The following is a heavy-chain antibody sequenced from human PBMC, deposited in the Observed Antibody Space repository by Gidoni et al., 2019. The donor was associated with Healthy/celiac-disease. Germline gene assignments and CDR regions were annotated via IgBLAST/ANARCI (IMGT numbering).Heavy chain of an antibody. D-gene: IGHD4-4*01. J-gene: IGHJ4*02. V-gene: IGHV4-39*01. CDR3: ARAFTSIDYSNLFDY. CDR2: IYYSGST. Sequence: GWIRQPPGKGLEWIGSIYYSGSTYYNPSLKSRVTISVDTSKNQFSLKLSSVTAADTAVYYCARAFTSIDYSNLFDYWGQGTLVTVSS.